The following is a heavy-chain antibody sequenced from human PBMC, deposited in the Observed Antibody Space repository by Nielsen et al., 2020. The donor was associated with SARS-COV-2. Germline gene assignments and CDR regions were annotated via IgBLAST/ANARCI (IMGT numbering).Heavy chain of an antibody. CDR3: ARIGVTFYYYYYMDV. Sequence: SETLSLTCTVSGYSISSGYFWGWIRQPPGKGLEWIGHVHRSETTYYNPSLKSRVTISVDTSKNQFSLRLRSVTAADTAVYSCARIGVTFYYYYYMDVWGKGTTVTVSS. CDR2: VHRSETT. D-gene: IGHD3-3*01. J-gene: IGHJ6*03. CDR1: GYSISSGYF. V-gene: IGHV4-38-2*02.